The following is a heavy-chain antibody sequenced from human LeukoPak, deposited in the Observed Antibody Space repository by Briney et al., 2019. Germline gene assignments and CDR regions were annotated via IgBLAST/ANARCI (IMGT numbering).Heavy chain of an antibody. CDR1: GFTFSSYA. V-gene: IGHV3-23*01. Sequence: PGGSLRLSCAASGFTFSSYAMSWVRQAPGKGLEWVSAISGSGGSTYYADSVKGRFTISRHNSKNTLYLQMNSLRAENTAVYYCAKGKSAMTVVVNDYWGQGTLVTVSS. D-gene: IGHD3-22*01. CDR3: AKGKSAMTVVVNDY. J-gene: IGHJ4*02. CDR2: ISGSGGST.